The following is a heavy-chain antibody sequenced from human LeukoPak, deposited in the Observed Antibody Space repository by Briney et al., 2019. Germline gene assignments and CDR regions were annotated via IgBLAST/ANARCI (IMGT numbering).Heavy chain of an antibody. J-gene: IGHJ3*02. CDR3: AGEDTVDAFDI. D-gene: IGHD4-17*01. V-gene: IGHV3-48*03. Sequence: GGSLRLSCAASGFTFSSYEMNWVRQAPGKGLEWISYISSSGRTFYYADSVTGRLTISRDNAKNSLYLQMSSLRGEDTAIYYCAGEDTVDAFDIWGQGTMVTVSS. CDR1: GFTFSSYE. CDR2: ISSSGRTF.